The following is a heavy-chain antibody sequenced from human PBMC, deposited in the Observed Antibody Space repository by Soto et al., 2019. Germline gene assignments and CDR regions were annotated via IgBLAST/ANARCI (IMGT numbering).Heavy chain of an antibody. D-gene: IGHD1-7*01. CDR2: IIPIFGTA. V-gene: IGHV1-69*13. Sequence: GASVKVSCKASGGTFSSYAISWVRQAPGQGLEWMGGIIPIFGTANYAQKFQGRVTITADESTSTAYMELSSLRSEDTAVYYCARERLELNYYYYGMDVWGQGTTVTVSS. J-gene: IGHJ6*02. CDR3: ARERLELNYYYYGMDV. CDR1: GGTFSSYA.